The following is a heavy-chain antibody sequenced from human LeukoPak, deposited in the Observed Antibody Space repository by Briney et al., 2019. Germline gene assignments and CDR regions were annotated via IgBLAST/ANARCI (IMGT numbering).Heavy chain of an antibody. D-gene: IGHD6-13*01. Sequence: GVSLRLSCVVSGITFSSYEMNWVRQAPGRGLEWVSYISTSGSTIYYADSVKGRFTISRDNAKNSLYLQMNGLRAEDTAVYYCFTITSGTDYWGQGALVTVSS. J-gene: IGHJ4*02. CDR2: ISTSGSTI. CDR3: FTITSGTDY. V-gene: IGHV3-48*03. CDR1: GITFSSYE.